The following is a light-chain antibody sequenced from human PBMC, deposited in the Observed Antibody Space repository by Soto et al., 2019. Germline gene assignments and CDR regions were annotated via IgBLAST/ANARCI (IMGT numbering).Light chain of an antibody. Sequence: EIVLTQSPGTLYLSPGERATLSCRASQSLSGGYLAWFQQKPGQTPRLLIYSASNRATGIPDRFSGSGSGTAFTLTISRLEPEDFLVYYCQQNGSLPITFGQGTLLEIK. CDR2: SAS. J-gene: IGKJ5*01. V-gene: IGKV3-20*01. CDR3: QQNGSLPIT. CDR1: QSLSGGY.